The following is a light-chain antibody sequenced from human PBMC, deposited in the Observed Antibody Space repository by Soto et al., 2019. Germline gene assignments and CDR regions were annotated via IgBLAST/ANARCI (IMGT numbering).Light chain of an antibody. CDR2: DAS. CDR3: QQFNSLSSS. V-gene: IGKV1-13*02. J-gene: IGKJ2*01. CDR1: QGISSA. Sequence: AIQLTQSPSSLSASVGDRVTITCRASQGISSALAWYQQKPGKAPKLLIYDASSLESGVPSRFSGSGYGTDFALDLRSVQPEDFGTYECQQFNSLSSSFGQRTKLEMK.